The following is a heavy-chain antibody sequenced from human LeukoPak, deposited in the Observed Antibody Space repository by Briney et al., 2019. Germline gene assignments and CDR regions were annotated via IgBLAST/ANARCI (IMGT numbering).Heavy chain of an antibody. Sequence: PETLSLTCAVYGGSFSNYYWSWIRQPPGKGLEWIGEINHSGSTNYNPSLKSRVTISVDTSKNQFSLKLSSVTAADTAVYYCARGVYGSGMGRRAIDIWGQGTMVTVSS. J-gene: IGHJ3*02. CDR1: GGSFSNYY. CDR2: INHSGST. V-gene: IGHV4-34*01. CDR3: ARGVYGSGMGRRAIDI. D-gene: IGHD3-10*01.